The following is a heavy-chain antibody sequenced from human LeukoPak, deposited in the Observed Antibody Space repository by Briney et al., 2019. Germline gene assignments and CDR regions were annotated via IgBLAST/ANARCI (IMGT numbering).Heavy chain of an antibody. V-gene: IGHV3-48*01. D-gene: IGHD2-15*01. Sequence: GGSLRLSCAASGFTFSSYSMNWVRQAPGKGLEGVSYIGSTTAYYADSVKGRFSISRDSAKNSLYLQMNSLRAEDTAVYYCARVRGYCSGGICYGNWFDSWGEGTLVTVSS. J-gene: IGHJ5*01. CDR1: GFTFSSYS. CDR2: IGSTTA. CDR3: ARVRGYCSGGICYGNWFDS.